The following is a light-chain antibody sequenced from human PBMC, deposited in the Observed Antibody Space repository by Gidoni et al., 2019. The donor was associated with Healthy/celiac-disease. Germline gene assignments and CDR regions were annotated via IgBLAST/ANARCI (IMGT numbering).Light chain of an antibody. Sequence: QSALTQPASVSGSPGQSITISCTGTSSDVGSYNLVSWYQQHPGKAPKLMIYEGSKRHSGVSNRFSGSKSGNTASLTISGLQAEDEADYYCCSYAGPYVVFGGGTKLTVL. CDR1: SSDVGSYNL. CDR2: EGS. V-gene: IGLV2-23*01. J-gene: IGLJ2*01. CDR3: CSYAGPYVV.